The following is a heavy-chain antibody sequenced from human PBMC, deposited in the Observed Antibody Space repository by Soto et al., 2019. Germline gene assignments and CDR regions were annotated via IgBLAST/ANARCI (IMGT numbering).Heavy chain of an antibody. Sequence: SQTLSLTCAISGDSVSSNSAAWNWIRQSPSRGLEWLGRTYYRSKWYNDYAVSVKSRITINPDTSKNQFSLQLNSVTPEDTAVYYCASSVPLYCSGGSCQDAFDIWGQGTMVTVSS. CDR1: GDSVSSNSAA. V-gene: IGHV6-1*01. J-gene: IGHJ3*02. CDR2: TYYRSKWYN. CDR3: ASSVPLYCSGGSCQDAFDI. D-gene: IGHD2-15*01.